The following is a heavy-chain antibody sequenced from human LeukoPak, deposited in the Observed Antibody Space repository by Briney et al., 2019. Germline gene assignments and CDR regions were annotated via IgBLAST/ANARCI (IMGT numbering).Heavy chain of an antibody. CDR3: ARGAVRHGSGSYYKSYNWFDP. J-gene: IGHJ5*02. V-gene: IGHV4-34*01. CDR1: VGSFSGYY. Sequence: SETLSLTCATYVGSFSGYYWSWIRQPPGKGLEWIGEINHSGSTNYNPSLKSRVTISVDTSKNQFSLKLSSVTAADTAVYYCARGAVRHGSGSYYKSYNWFDPWGQGTLVTVSS. CDR2: INHSGST. D-gene: IGHD3-10*01.